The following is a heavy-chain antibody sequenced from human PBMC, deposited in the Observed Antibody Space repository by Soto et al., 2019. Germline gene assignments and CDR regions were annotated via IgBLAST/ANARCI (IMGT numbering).Heavy chain of an antibody. V-gene: IGHV3-9*01. CDR3: AISQDRGGRTTFIY. Sequence: GGSLRLSCAVSGFTFDDNAMHWVRQAPEKGLEWVSGINWKSDIGYADSVKGRFTTSRDNAENSLYLQMNSLRAEDTALYYCAISQDRGGRTTFIYWGQGTQVTVSS. CDR1: GFTFDDNA. D-gene: IGHD3-16*01. CDR2: INWKSDI. J-gene: IGHJ4*02.